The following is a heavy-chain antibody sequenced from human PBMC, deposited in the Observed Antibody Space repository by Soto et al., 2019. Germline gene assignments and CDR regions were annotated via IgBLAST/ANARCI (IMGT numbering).Heavy chain of an antibody. D-gene: IGHD3-22*01. CDR1: GYTFTGYY. CDR2: INPNSGGT. CDR3: ARARDSSGYYYWYFDL. Sequence: QVPLVQSGAEVKKPGASVKVSCKASGYTFTGYYMHWVRQAPGQGLEWMGWINPNSGGTNYAQKFQGRVTMTRDTSISTAYMELSRLRSDDTAVYYCARARDSSGYYYWYFDLWGRGTLVTVSS. V-gene: IGHV1-2*02. J-gene: IGHJ2*01.